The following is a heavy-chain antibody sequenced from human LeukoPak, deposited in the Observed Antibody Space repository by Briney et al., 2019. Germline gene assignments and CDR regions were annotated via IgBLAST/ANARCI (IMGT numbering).Heavy chain of an antibody. J-gene: IGHJ3*02. CDR3: ATVTSDINDGFDI. CDR1: GYTLTQLS. CDR2: FDPEDGET. V-gene: IGHV1-24*01. Sequence: GASVTVSCKFSGYTLTQLSMHWVRQAPGQGLEWMGGFDPEDGETIYAQRFQGRVTMTEDTSTDTAFMELSSLGSEDSAVYYCATVTSDINDGFDIWGEGGMVTVSS.